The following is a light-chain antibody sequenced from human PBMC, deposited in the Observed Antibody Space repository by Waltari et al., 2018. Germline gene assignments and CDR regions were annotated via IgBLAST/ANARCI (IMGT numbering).Light chain of an antibody. CDR2: DVS. Sequence: QSAPPQPASVSASPGQSITLPGTGTSSDVGENNYAPWYQQFPGTAPQLIIYDVSNRPSGVSNRFSGSKSGNTASLTISGLQAEDEADYSCTTHTSSSTYVFGTGTKVSVL. V-gene: IGLV2-14*01. J-gene: IGLJ1*01. CDR3: TTHTSSSTYV. CDR1: SSDVGENNY.